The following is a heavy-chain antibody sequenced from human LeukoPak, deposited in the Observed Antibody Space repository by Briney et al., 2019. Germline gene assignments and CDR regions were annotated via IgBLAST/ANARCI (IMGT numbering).Heavy chain of an antibody. CDR1: GFTFSNHP. CDR3: ATNAMELHY. J-gene: IGHJ4*02. Sequence: PGGPLRLSCAASGFTFSNHPMTWVRQAPGQGLEWVSTVSSSGGSTYYADSVKGRFTISRDNSKNTLFLQLNSLRSEDTAVYYCATNAMELHYWGRGTLVTVSS. CDR2: VSSSGGST. D-gene: IGHD1-7*01. V-gene: IGHV3-23*01.